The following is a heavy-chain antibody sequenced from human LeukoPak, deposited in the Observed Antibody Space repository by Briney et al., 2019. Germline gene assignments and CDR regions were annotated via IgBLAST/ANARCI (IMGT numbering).Heavy chain of an antibody. V-gene: IGHV4-59*01. CDR3: ARDLLRYGMDV. Sequence: SETLSLTCTVSGGSISSYYWSWIRQPPGKGLEWIGYIYYSGSTNYNPSLKSRVTISVDTSKNQFSLKLSSVTAADTAVYYCARDLLRYGMDVWGQGTTVTVS. D-gene: IGHD1-26*01. CDR1: GGSISSYY. CDR2: IYYSGST. J-gene: IGHJ6*02.